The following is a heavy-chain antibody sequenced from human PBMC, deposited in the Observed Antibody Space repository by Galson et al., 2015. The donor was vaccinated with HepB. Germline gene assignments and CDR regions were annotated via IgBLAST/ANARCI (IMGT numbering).Heavy chain of an antibody. J-gene: IGHJ1*01. V-gene: IGHV5-51*01. Sequence: QSGAEVKKPGESLKISCKGSGFVFTDYWIAWVRQKPGKGLEWMGIIYPGDSDTRYSPSFQGQVTISADKSISTAYLQWSSLKASDTAMYYCARPEQWLEFQHWGQGTLVTVSS. D-gene: IGHD6-19*01. CDR3: ARPEQWLEFQH. CDR2: IYPGDSDT. CDR1: GFVFTDYW.